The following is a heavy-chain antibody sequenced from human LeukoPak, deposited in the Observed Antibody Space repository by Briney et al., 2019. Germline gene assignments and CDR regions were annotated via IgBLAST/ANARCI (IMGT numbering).Heavy chain of an antibody. D-gene: IGHD3-22*01. Sequence: GGSLRLSCAASGFTFSSYGMHWVRQAPGKGLEWVAFIRYDGSNKYYADSVKGRFTISRDNAKNSLYLQMNSLRAEDTALYYCATAYYYGSSDYYYFVYWGQGTLVTVSS. CDR2: IRYDGSNK. CDR3: ATAYYYGSSDYYYFVY. J-gene: IGHJ4*02. V-gene: IGHV3-30*02. CDR1: GFTFSSYG.